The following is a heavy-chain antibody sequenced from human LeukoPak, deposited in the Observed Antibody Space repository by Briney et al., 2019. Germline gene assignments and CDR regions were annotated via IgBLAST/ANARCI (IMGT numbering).Heavy chain of an antibody. CDR1: GGSISSYY. CDR2: IYYSGST. D-gene: IGHD3-10*01. CDR3: ARESSGSSYYFDY. Sequence: SETLSLTCTVSGGSISSYYRSWIRQPPGKGLEWIGYIYYSGSTNYNPSLKSRVSISVDTSKNQFSLKLSSVTAADTAVYYCARESSGSSYYFDYWGQGTLVTVSS. J-gene: IGHJ4*02. V-gene: IGHV4-59*01.